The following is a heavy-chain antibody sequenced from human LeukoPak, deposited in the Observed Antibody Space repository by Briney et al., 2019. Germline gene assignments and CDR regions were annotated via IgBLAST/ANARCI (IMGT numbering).Heavy chain of an antibody. D-gene: IGHD3-9*01. Sequence: GGSLRLSCAASGFTFSSYWMHWVRQAPGNGRVWVSRINSDGSSTSYADSVKGRFTISRDNAKNTLYLQMNSLRAEDTAVYYCARASLNYYYYMDVWGKGTTVTVSS. CDR2: INSDGSST. CDR1: GFTFSSYW. V-gene: IGHV3-74*01. J-gene: IGHJ6*03. CDR3: ARASLNYYYYMDV.